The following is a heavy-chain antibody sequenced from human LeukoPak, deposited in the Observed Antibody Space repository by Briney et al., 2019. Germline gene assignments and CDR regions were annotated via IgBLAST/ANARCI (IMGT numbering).Heavy chain of an antibody. V-gene: IGHV6-1*01. J-gene: IGHJ6*02. CDR3: ARSVDPAHGLTGLPDGMDV. Sequence: SQTLSLTCALSGDSVSSNSAAWNWLRQSPSRGLEWLGRTYYRSKWYNDYAVSVKSRITINPDTSKNQFSLQLNSVTPEDTAVYYCARSVDPAHGLTGLPDGMDVWGQGTTVTVSS. CDR1: GDSVSSNSAA. D-gene: IGHD3-9*01. CDR2: TYYRSKWYN.